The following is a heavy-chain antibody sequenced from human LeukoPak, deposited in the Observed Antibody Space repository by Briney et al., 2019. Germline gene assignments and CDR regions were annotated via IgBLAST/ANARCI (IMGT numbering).Heavy chain of an antibody. J-gene: IGHJ4*02. CDR2: IYYSGST. CDR1: GGSISSYY. Sequence: SETLSPTCTVSGGSISSYYWSWIRQPPGKGLEWIGYIYYSGSTNYNPSLKSRVTISVDTSKNQFSLKLSSVTAADTAVYYCASGIAAAGTPFDYWGQGTLVTVSS. V-gene: IGHV4-59*01. CDR3: ASGIAAAGTPFDY. D-gene: IGHD6-13*01.